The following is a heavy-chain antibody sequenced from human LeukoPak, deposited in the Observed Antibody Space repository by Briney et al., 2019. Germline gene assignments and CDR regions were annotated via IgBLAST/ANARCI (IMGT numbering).Heavy chain of an antibody. Sequence: ASVKVSCKASGYAFTNYYMHWVRQAPGQGLEWMAIINPSDGGTYYAQRFQDRIAISTYTSISTVYMELSSLSSDDTALYYCARDLATIDGIAWYYFENWGQGTLVTVS. J-gene: IGHJ4*02. V-gene: IGHV1-46*01. CDR1: GYAFTNYY. D-gene: IGHD5-12*01. CDR2: INPSDGGT. CDR3: ARDLATIDGIAWYYFEN.